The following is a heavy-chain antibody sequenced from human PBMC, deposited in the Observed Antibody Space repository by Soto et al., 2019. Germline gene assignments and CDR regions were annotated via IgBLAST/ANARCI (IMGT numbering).Heavy chain of an antibody. Sequence: SETLSLTCTVSGGSLSGYYWTWIRQSAGRGLEWIGRIYSGGNTNFNPSLNGRATLSVDTSKNQFSLRLSSVTAADTAVYYCARDYSSCGWQNADLLDYWGQG. J-gene: IGHJ4*02. V-gene: IGHV4-4*07. CDR2: IYSGGNT. CDR1: GGSLSGYY. D-gene: IGHD6-19*01. CDR3: ARDYSSCGWQNADLLDY.